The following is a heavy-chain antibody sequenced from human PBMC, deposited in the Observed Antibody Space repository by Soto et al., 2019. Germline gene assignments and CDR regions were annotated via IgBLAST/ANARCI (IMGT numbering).Heavy chain of an antibody. Sequence: QVQLQESGPGLVKPSQILSLTCTVSGGSISSGDYYWSWIRQPPGKGLEWIGYIYYSGSTYYNPSHKRRVTLSVDTSKNQFSLKQSSVTAADTAVYYCARVVSAVDGTTAFGYWGQGTLVTVSS. V-gene: IGHV4-30-4*01. CDR3: ARVVSAVDGTTAFGY. CDR1: GGSISSGDYY. D-gene: IGHD6-19*01. CDR2: IYYSGST. J-gene: IGHJ4*02.